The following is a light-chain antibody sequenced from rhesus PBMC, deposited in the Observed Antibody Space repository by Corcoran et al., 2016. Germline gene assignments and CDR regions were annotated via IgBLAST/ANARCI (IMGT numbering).Light chain of an antibody. V-gene: IGKV1-69*01. J-gene: IGKJ1*01. CDR1: QGISNW. CDR3: QQPDNSPWT. Sequence: DIQMTQSPSSLSASVGDRVTITCRASQGISNWLAWYQQKPGKAPKLLIYRASNLETGAPSRFSGSGSGTDFTLTISSLQPENIATYYCQQPDNSPWTFDQGTKVEI. CDR2: RAS.